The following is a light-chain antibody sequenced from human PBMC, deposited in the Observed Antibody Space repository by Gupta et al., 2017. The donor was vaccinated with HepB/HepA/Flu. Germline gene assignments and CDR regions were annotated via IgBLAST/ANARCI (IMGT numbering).Light chain of an antibody. J-gene: IGKJ3*01. CDR2: WAS. V-gene: IGKV4-1*01. Sequence: IVMTQSPDSLAVSLGERATLKCKSSQSVLLFSDNKHYLGWYQQKPGQPPKLLLPWASTREPGVPDRFCGSGSGTDFTLTISRLQAEDVAVYYCHQYYSRPFTFGPGTKVDVK. CDR3: HQYYSRPFT. CDR1: QSVLLFSDNKHY.